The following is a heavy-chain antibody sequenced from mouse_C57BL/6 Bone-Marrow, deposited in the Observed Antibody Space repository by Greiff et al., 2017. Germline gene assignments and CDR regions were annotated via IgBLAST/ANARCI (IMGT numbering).Heavy chain of an antibody. J-gene: IGHJ3*01. CDR3: ARIDLYYSNFYSFAD. V-gene: IGHV1-50*01. CDR2: IDPSGSCT. Sequence: QVQLQQPGAELVKPGASVKLSCKASGYTFTSYWMQWVKQRPGQGLEWIGEIDPSGSCTNYNQKFKGKATLTVDKSSSTAYLQPSSLTSEDAAVYYCARIDLYYSNFYSFADWGKGTLVTVSA. D-gene: IGHD2-5*01. CDR1: GYTFTSYW.